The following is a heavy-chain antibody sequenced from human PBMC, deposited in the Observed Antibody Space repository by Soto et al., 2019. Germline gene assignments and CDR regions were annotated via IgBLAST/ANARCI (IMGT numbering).Heavy chain of an antibody. D-gene: IGHD2-15*01. CDR3: ARDWGYCSGGSCYPSVGFPWFDP. CDR1: GGTFSSYA. V-gene: IGHV1-69*13. J-gene: IGHJ5*02. Sequence: SVKVSCKASGGTFSSYAISWVRQAPGQGLEWMGGIIPIFGTANYAQRFQGRVTITADESTSTAYMELSSLRSEDTAVYYCARDWGYCSGGSCYPSVGFPWFDPWGQGTLVTVSS. CDR2: IIPIFGTA.